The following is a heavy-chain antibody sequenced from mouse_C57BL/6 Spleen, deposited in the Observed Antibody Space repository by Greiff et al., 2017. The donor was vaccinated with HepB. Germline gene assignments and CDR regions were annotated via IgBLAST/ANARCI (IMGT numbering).Heavy chain of an antibody. Sequence: VQLQQSGPELVKPGASVKISCKASGYSFTDYNMTWVKQSNGKSLEWIGVINPNYGITSYNQKFKGKVTLTVEQSSSTAYMQLNSLTSEDSAVYYCARVVITTVVVYFDVWGTGTTVTVAS. J-gene: IGHJ1*03. CDR2: INPNYGIT. CDR3: ARVVITTVVVYFDV. D-gene: IGHD1-1*01. V-gene: IGHV1-39*01. CDR1: GYSFTDYN.